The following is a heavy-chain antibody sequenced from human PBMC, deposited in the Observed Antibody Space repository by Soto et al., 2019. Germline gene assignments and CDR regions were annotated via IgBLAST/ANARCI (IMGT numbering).Heavy chain of an antibody. CDR3: AKDTRRYYYDSSGYYPLGFDY. D-gene: IGHD3-22*01. CDR1: GFTFSSYA. CDR2: ISGSGGST. V-gene: IGHV3-23*01. J-gene: IGHJ4*02. Sequence: GGSLRLSCAASGFTFSSYAMSWVRQAPGKGLELVSAISGSGGSTYYADSVKGRFTISRDNSKNTLYLQMNSLRAEDTTVYYCAKDTRRYYYDSSGYYPLGFDYWGQGTLVTVSS.